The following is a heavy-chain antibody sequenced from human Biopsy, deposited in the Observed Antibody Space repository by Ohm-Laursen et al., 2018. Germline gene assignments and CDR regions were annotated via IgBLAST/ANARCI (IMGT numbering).Heavy chain of an antibody. V-gene: IGHV4-59*02. Sequence: GTLSLTWTVSGDSVTKYYWSWIRQPPGKGLEWIGHIYYSVMTNYNPSLQSRVSISVDTSRNQVSLTLSSVTAADTAVYYCTRDSGILNYGNFKYYHYYGMDVWGQGTKVTVSS. D-gene: IGHD4-11*01. J-gene: IGHJ6*02. CDR1: GDSVTKYY. CDR3: TRDSGILNYGNFKYYHYYGMDV. CDR2: IYYSVMT.